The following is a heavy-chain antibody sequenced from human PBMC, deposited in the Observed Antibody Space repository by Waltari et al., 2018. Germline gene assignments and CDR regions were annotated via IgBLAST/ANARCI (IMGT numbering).Heavy chain of an antibody. D-gene: IGHD2-15*01. Sequence: QVQLQQWGAGLMKPSETLSLTCAVYGASFNGYYWSWVRQPPGKGLEWIGEINDSGNTKYNPSLKTRVRMSGDTSKNQFSLKLTSVTAADTAVYYWARHGRIRAVALIDSWGQGTLVTVSS. CDR1: GASFNGYY. V-gene: IGHV4-34*01. CDR2: INDSGNT. J-gene: IGHJ4*02. CDR3: ARHGRIRAVALIDS.